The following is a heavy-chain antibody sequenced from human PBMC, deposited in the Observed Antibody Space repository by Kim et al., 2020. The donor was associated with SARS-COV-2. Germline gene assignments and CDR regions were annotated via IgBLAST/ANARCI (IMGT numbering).Heavy chain of an antibody. J-gene: IGHJ4*02. D-gene: IGHD3-22*01. Sequence: YYNPSLEGRVTISVDTSKNQFSLNLTSVTAADTAVYYCVSDSSGYWSGDYWGQGTLVTVSS. CDR3: VSDSSGYWSGDY. V-gene: IGHV4-39*07.